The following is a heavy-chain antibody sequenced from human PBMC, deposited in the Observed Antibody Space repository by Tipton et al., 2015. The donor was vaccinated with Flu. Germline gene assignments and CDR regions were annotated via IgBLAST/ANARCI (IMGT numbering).Heavy chain of an antibody. CDR3: AREHYGDHYYGMDL. CDR1: GFTFSDYY. J-gene: IGHJ6*02. V-gene: IGHV3-11*04. CDR2: ISSSGITI. D-gene: IGHD4-17*01. Sequence: GSLRLSCVASGFTFSDYYMTWIRQAPGKGLEWDSYISSSGITIYYADSVKGRFTISRDSAKNSVYLQMNSLRAEDTGVYYCAREHYGDHYYGMDLWGQGTTVTVSS.